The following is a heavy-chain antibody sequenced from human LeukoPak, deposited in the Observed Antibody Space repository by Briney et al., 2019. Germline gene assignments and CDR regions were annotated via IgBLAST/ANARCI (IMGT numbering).Heavy chain of an antibody. D-gene: IGHD3-16*01. Sequence: ASVKVSCKVSGFTLTQISIHWVRQAPGKGLEWMGGFEPEDGETNYAQKFQGRVTMTEDTPTDTAYMELSSRISEDTAVYFCAAGSVMDADYLDYWGQGTLVTVSS. CDR3: AAGSVMDADYLDY. V-gene: IGHV1-24*01. CDR2: FEPEDGET. J-gene: IGHJ4*02. CDR1: GFTLTQIS.